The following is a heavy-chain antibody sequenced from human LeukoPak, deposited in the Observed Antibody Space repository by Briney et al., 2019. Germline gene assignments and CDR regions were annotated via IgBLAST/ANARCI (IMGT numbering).Heavy chain of an antibody. CDR2: ISGSGGST. V-gene: IGHV3-23*01. J-gene: IGHJ5*02. CDR1: GFTFSSYA. CDR3: ARGNRSFSSSWYFWFDP. Sequence: GGSLRLSCAASGFTFSSYAMHWVRQAPGKGPEWVSAISGSGGSTYYADSVKGRFTISRDNAKNSLYLQMPSLRAEDTAVYYCARGNRSFSSSWYFWFDPWGQGTLVTVSS. D-gene: IGHD6-13*01.